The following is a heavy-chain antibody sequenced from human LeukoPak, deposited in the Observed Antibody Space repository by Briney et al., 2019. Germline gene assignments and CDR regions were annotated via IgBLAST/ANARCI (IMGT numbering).Heavy chain of an antibody. CDR3: ARDRGDLYGDYEDY. D-gene: IGHD4-17*01. Sequence: GGSLRLSCAASGFTFSSYWMSWVRQAPGKGLEWVANIKQDGSEEYYVDSVKGRFTISRDNAKNSLYLQMNSLRAEDTVVYYCARDRGDLYGDYEDYWGQGTLVTVSS. CDR2: IKQDGSEE. CDR1: GFTFSSYW. V-gene: IGHV3-7*01. J-gene: IGHJ4*02.